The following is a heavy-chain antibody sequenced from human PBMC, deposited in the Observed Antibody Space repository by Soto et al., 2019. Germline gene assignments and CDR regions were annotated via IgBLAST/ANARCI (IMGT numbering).Heavy chain of an antibody. CDR3: ARTLRGDCSSTSCSRYYFDY. CDR2: IYYSGST. Sequence: PSETLSLTCTVSGGSISSGGYYWSWIRQHPGKGLEWIGYIYYSGSTYYNPSLKSRVTISVDTSKNQFSLKLSSVTAADTAVYYCARTLRGDCSSTSCSRYYFDYWGQGTLVNVSS. V-gene: IGHV4-31*03. D-gene: IGHD2-2*01. CDR1: GGSISSGGYY. J-gene: IGHJ4*02.